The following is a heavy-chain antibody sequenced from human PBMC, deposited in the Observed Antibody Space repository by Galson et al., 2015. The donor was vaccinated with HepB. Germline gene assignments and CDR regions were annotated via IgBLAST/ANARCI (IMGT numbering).Heavy chain of an antibody. J-gene: IGHJ4*02. D-gene: IGHD4-17*01. CDR3: ARGRTHDYGDYFDC. V-gene: IGHV3-23*01. CDR2: IHASGDT. CDR1: EFTFKTYA. Sequence: SLRLSCAASEFTFKTYAMTWVRQAPGKGLEWVSGIHASGDTFYADSVKGRFTISRDNSKNTLYLQMNSLRAEDTALYYCARGRTHDYGDYFDCWGQGTLVTVSS.